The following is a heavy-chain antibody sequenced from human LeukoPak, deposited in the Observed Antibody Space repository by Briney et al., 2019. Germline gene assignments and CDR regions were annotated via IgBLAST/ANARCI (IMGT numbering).Heavy chain of an antibody. J-gene: IGHJ3*02. Sequence: PGRSLRLSCAAAGFTFSSYGMHWVRQAPGKGLEWVAVISYDGSNKYYADSVKGRFTISRDNSKNTLYLQMNSLRAEDTAVYYCANGGYDNDAFDIWGQGTMVTVSS. CDR2: ISYDGSNK. V-gene: IGHV3-30*18. CDR1: GFTFSSYG. D-gene: IGHD5-12*01. CDR3: ANGGYDNDAFDI.